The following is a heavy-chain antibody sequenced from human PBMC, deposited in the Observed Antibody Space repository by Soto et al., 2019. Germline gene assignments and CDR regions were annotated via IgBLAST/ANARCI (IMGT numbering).Heavy chain of an antibody. CDR2: IIPSLGIA. J-gene: IGHJ4*02. Sequence: QVQLVQSGAEVKKPGSSVKVSCKASGGTFSSYTISWVRQAPGQGLEWMGRIIPSLGIANYAQKFQGKVTITADKSTITAYMELSSLRFEGTAVYYCARDRGGSYCSGGSCPIDYWGQGTLVTVSS. D-gene: IGHD2-15*01. CDR3: ARDRGGSYCSGGSCPIDY. CDR1: GGTFSSYT. V-gene: IGHV1-69*08.